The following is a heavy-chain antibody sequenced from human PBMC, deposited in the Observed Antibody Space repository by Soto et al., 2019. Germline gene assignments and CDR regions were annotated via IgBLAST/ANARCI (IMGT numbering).Heavy chain of an antibody. CDR2: ISGSGGST. V-gene: IGHV3-23*01. Sequence: EVQLLESGGGLVQPGGSLRLSCAASGFTFSSYAMSWVRQAPGKGLEWVSAISGSGGSTYYADSVKGRFTISRDNSKNTLYLQMNSLRAEDTAVYYCAILTYYYESSGYYNFDYWGQGTLVTVSS. J-gene: IGHJ4*02. CDR3: AILTYYYESSGYYNFDY. CDR1: GFTFSSYA. D-gene: IGHD3-22*01.